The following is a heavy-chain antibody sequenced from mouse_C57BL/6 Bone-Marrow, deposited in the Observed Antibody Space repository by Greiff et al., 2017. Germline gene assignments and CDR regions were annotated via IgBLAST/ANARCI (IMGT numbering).Heavy chain of an antibody. J-gene: IGHJ4*01. Sequence: VLLQQSGAELVKPGASVKISCKASGYTFTDYYINWVKQRPGQGLEWIGKIGPGSGSTYYNEKFKGKATLAADKSSSTAYMQLSSLTSEDSAVYFCARDRDYLVYYAMDYWGQGTSVTVSS. V-gene: IGHV1-77*01. CDR1: GYTFTDYY. CDR2: IGPGSGST. D-gene: IGHD2-4*01. CDR3: ARDRDYLVYYAMDY.